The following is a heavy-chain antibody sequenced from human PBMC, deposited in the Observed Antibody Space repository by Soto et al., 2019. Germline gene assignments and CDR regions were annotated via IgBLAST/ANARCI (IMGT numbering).Heavy chain of an antibody. D-gene: IGHD3-3*01. V-gene: IGHV1-18*01. CDR3: ARDLVSGSDFWRAYNGGYFDY. J-gene: IGHJ4*02. CDR1: GYTFRNYG. Sequence: QVQLVQSGAEVKRPGASVKVSCKASGYTFRNYGITWVRQAPGQGLDWMAWISPYNGNTTYAQDLQGRVTMTTDTSTSRAYMELRSLPCEDTAMYYCARDLVSGSDFWRAYNGGYFDYWGQGTLVTVSS. CDR2: ISPYNGNT.